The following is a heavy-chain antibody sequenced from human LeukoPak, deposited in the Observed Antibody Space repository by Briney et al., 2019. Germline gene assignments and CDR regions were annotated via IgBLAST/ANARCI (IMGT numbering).Heavy chain of an antibody. V-gene: IGHV3-21*01. J-gene: IGHJ3*02. CDR1: GFTFSNYN. CDR2: FGTRSSYI. D-gene: IGHD3-10*01. CDR3: ARSGFGFDAFDI. Sequence: GGSLRLTCAASGFTFSNYNMNWVRQAPGKGLEWVSCFGTRSSYIYYADSVKGRFTISRDNAKNSLYLQMNSLRAEDTAVYYCARSGFGFDAFDIWGQGTMVTVSS.